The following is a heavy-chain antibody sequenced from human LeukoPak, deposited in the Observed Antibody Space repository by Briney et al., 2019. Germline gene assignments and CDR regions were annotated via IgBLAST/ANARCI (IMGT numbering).Heavy chain of an antibody. D-gene: IGHD3-10*01. CDR2: IIPIFGTA. V-gene: IGHV1-69*13. CDR1: GYTFTNYG. Sequence: ASVKVSCKASGYTFTNYGISWVRQAPGQGLEWMGGIIPIFGTANYAQKFQGRVTITADESTSTAYMELSSLRSEDTAVYYCARLTYYYGSGSYYYFDYWGQGTLVTVSS. J-gene: IGHJ4*02. CDR3: ARLTYYYGSGSYYYFDY.